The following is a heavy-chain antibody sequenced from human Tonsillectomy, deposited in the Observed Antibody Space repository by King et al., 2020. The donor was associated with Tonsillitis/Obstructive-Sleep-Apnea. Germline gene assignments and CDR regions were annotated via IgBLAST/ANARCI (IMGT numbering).Heavy chain of an antibody. Sequence: VQLQQWGAGLLKPSETLSLTCAVYGGSFSGYYWSWIRQPPGKGLEWIGEVNHSGSTNYNPSLKSRVTMSVDTSKNQFSLKLSSLTAADTAVYYCAGGGITIFGLVGGANLWVDPWGQGTLVTVSP. CDR1: GGSFSGYY. CDR3: AGGGITIFGLVGGANLWVDP. J-gene: IGHJ5*02. V-gene: IGHV4-34*01. D-gene: IGHD3-3*01. CDR2: VNHSGST.